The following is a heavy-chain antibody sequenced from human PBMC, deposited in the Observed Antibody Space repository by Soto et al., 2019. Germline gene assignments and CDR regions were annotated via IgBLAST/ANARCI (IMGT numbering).Heavy chain of an antibody. Sequence: QVQLVESGGGAVQPGGSLRLSCAGSGFTFSNYAMHWVRHSPVKGLEWLASISYDGSIKEYAYFVKGRFTISRDNPDNTLNLQMLSLRGNGTALYFGAKEPVAFNWNYVSLDHWGRGTLVTVSS. V-gene: IGHV3-30*18. J-gene: IGHJ4*02. CDR1: GFTFSNYA. CDR2: ISYDGSIK. D-gene: IGHD1-7*01. CDR3: AKEPVAFNWNYVSLDH.